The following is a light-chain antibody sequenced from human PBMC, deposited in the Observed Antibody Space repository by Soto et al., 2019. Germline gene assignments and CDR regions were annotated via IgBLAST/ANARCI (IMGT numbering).Light chain of an antibody. CDR1: STDVDSYNL. J-gene: IGLJ2*01. CDR2: EAT. CDR3: CSYADSTTS. Sequence: QPVLTQPASVSGSPGQSITISCTGTSTDVDSYNLVSWYQQHPGKAPKLMIYEATKRPSGVSNRFSGSIYGNTASLSISGLQAEDEADYYCCSYADSTTSFGGGTKVTVL. V-gene: IGLV2-23*01.